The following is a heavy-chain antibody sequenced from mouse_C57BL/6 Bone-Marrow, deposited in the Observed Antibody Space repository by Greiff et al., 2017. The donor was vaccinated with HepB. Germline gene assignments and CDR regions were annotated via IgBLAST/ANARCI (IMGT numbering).Heavy chain of an antibody. D-gene: IGHD3-2*02. CDR3: ANSGYYAMDY. J-gene: IGHJ4*01. CDR2: IHPNSGST. V-gene: IGHV1-64*01. CDR1: GYTFPSYW. Sequence: QVQLKQPGAELVKPGASVKLSCKASGYTFPSYWMHWVKQRPGQGLEWIGMIHPNSGSTNYNEKFKSKATLTVDKSPSTAYMQLSSLTSEDSAVYYCANSGYYAMDYWGQGTSVTVSS.